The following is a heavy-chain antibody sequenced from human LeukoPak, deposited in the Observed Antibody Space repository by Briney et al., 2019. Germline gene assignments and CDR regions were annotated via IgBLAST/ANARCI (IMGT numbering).Heavy chain of an antibody. CDR1: GFTVSSNY. J-gene: IGHJ1*01. CDR3: ASSSWSSEYFHY. Sequence: GGSLRLSCAASGFTVSSNYMTWVRQAPGKGLEWVSVFYSGGSTRYADSVKGRFTISRDNSKNTLYLQLNSLRAEDTAVYFCASSSWSSEYFHYWGQGTLVTVSS. CDR2: FYSGGST. D-gene: IGHD6-13*01. V-gene: IGHV3-66*01.